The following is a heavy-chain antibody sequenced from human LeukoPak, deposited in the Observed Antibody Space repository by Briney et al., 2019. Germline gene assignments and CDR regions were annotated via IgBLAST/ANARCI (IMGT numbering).Heavy chain of an antibody. D-gene: IGHD2-21*02. CDR3: ARAGTANHGFDM. Sequence: GRSLRLSCAASGFTFRGYAMHWVRQAPGKGLEWVAVISYDGSKKYYADSVTGRFTVTRDNSNNTLYLQVNSLSTEDTAVYYCARAGTANHGFDMWGQGTMVTVSS. V-gene: IGHV3-30*04. CDR1: GFTFRGYA. CDR2: ISYDGSKK. J-gene: IGHJ3*02.